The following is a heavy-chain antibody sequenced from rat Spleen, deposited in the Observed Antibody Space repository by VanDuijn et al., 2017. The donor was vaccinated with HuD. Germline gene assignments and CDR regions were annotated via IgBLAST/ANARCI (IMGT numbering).Heavy chain of an antibody. V-gene: IGHV5S23*01. CDR1: GFTFSKYG. CDR2: ISASGGST. CDR3: TTTWNFDY. D-gene: IGHD1-10*01. J-gene: IGHJ2*01. Sequence: EVQLVESGGGLVQPGRSLKLSCAVSGFTFSKYGMAWVRQAPTKGLEWVASISASGGSTYYRDSVKGRFTISRDNARSTLYLQMDSLRSEDTATYYCTTTWNFDYWGQGVMVTVSS.